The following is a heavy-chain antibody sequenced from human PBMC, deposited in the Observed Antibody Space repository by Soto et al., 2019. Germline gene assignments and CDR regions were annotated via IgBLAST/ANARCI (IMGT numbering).Heavy chain of an antibody. CDR1: GGSISRGDFS. V-gene: IGHV4-30-2*01. Sequence: SETLSLTCVVSGGSISRGDFSWTWIRQPPGKGLEWVGYIYRSGSTYYNPSLKSPVSISLDKSKNQFSLNLTSVTAADTAVYYCARGKTNYFFDLWGQGHLVTVS. D-gene: IGHD3-10*01. CDR2: IYRSGST. J-gene: IGHJ4*02. CDR3: ARGKTNYFFDL.